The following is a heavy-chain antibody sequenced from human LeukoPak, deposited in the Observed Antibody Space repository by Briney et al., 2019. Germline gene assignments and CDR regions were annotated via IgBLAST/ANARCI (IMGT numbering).Heavy chain of an antibody. CDR2: ISGSGGST. V-gene: IGHV3-23*01. J-gene: IGHJ4*02. CDR3: AKAAYDSPRYYFDY. Sequence: PGGSLRLSCAASGFTFSSYAMSWVRQAPGKGLERVSGISGSGGSTYYADSVRGRFTISRDNSKNTLYLQMNSLRAEDTAVYYCAKAAYDSPRYYFDYWGQGTLVTVSS. CDR1: GFTFSSYA. D-gene: IGHD3-22*01.